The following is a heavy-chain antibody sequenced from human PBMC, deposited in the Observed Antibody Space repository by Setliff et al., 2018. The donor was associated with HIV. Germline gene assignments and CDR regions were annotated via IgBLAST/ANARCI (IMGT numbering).Heavy chain of an antibody. V-gene: IGHV4-34*01. J-gene: IGHJ6*04. CDR1: GGSFSGYS. Sequence: PSEPLSLTCAVYGGSFSGYSWTWIRQSPGKGLEWIGEMNHSEHYYNPTLKSRVTISMDTSKNQFSLELSSVTAADTALYYCARTITTFGVIGRGGRMDVWGKGTTVTVSS. CDR2: MNHSEH. D-gene: IGHD3-3*01. CDR3: ARTITTFGVIGRGGRMDV.